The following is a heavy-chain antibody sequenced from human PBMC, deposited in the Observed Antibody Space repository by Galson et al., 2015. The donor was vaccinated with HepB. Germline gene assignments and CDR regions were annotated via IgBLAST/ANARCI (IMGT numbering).Heavy chain of an antibody. CDR1: RFTFSSYG. CDR2: ISYDGSNK. CDR3: AKDIIIGAKDGSGSYPAFLPDY. D-gene: IGHD3-10*01. V-gene: IGHV3-30*18. Sequence: SLRLSCAASRFTFSSYGMHWVRQAPGRGLEWVAVISYDGSNKYYADSVKGRFTISRDNSKNTLYLQMNSLRAEDTAVYYCAKDIIIGAKDGSGSYPAFLPDYWGQGTLVTVSS. J-gene: IGHJ4*02.